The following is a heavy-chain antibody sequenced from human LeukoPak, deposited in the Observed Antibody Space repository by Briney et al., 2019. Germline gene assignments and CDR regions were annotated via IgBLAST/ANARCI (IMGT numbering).Heavy chain of an antibody. V-gene: IGHV1-8*01. CDR3: ARAASSTSCYPCMDV. Sequence: ASVKVSCKASGYTFTSYDINWVRQATGQGLEWMGWMNPNSGNTGYAQKFQGRVTMTRGTSISTAYMELSRLRSDDTAVYYCARAASSTSCYPCMDVWGKGTTVTVSS. J-gene: IGHJ6*03. CDR2: MNPNSGNT. CDR1: GYTFTSYD. D-gene: IGHD2-2*01.